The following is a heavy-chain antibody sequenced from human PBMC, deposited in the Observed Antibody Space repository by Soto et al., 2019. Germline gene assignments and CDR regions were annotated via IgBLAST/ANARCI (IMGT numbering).Heavy chain of an antibody. Sequence: GGSLRLSCAASGFTFSSYGMHWVRQAPGKGLEWVAVIWYDGSNKYYADSVKGRFTISRDNSKNTLYLQMNSLRAEDTAVYYCARDWGNVVVPAAIPDYWGQGTLVTVSS. CDR2: IWYDGSNK. J-gene: IGHJ4*02. D-gene: IGHD2-2*01. CDR3: ARDWGNVVVPAAIPDY. CDR1: GFTFSSYG. V-gene: IGHV3-33*01.